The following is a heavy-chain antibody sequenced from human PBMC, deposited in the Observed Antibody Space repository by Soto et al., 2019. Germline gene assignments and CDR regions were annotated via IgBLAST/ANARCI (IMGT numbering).Heavy chain of an antibody. CDR1: GGTFSSYA. D-gene: IGHD3-10*01. Sequence: QVQLVQSGAEVKKPGSSVKVSCKASGGTFSSYAISWVRQAPGQGLEWMGGIIPIFGTANYAQKFQGRVTITADETTSTAYIELSSLRSEDTAVYYCASEHSITMVRGVRLDYWGQGTLVTVSS. CDR2: IIPIFGTA. CDR3: ASEHSITMVRGVRLDY. J-gene: IGHJ4*02. V-gene: IGHV1-69*01.